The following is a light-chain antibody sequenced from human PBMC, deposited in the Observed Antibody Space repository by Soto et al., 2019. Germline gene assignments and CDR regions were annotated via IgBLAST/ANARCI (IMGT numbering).Light chain of an antibody. CDR2: GAS. V-gene: IGKV3-20*01. J-gene: IGKJ5*01. CDR1: QSVSSSY. CDR3: QQYGSSPIN. Sequence: EIVLTQSPGTLSLSPGERATLSCRASQSVSSSYLAWYQQQPGQAPRLLIYGASSRATGIPDRFSGSGSGKDFTLNISRLEPEDFAVYYCQQYGSSPINFGQGTRLEIK.